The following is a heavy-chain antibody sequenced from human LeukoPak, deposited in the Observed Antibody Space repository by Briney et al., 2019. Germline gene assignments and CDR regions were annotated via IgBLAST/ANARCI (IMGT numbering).Heavy chain of an antibody. Sequence: ASVKVSCKASGYTFTGYYMHWVRQAPGQGLEWMGWINPNSGGTNYAQKFQGRVTMTRNTSISTAYMELSSLRSEDTAVYCARAGGGATHLQYWGQGTLVTVSS. CDR1: GYTFTGYY. V-gene: IGHV1-2*02. CDR3: ARAGGGATHLQY. CDR2: INPNSGGT. J-gene: IGHJ4*02. D-gene: IGHD1-26*01.